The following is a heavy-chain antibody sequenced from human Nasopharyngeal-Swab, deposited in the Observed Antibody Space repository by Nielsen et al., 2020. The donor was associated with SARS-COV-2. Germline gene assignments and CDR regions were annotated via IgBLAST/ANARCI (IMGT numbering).Heavy chain of an antibody. CDR2: IYYSGST. CDR3: ARSMSGATVFDY. D-gene: IGHD1-26*01. V-gene: IGHV4-31*03. CDR1: GGSISSGGYY. Sequence: LRLSCTVSGGSISSGGYYWSWLRQPPGKGLEWIGYIYYSGSTYYNPSLQSRVTISVDTSKNQFSLTLSSVTAADTAVYYCARSMSGATVFDYWGQGTLVTVSS. J-gene: IGHJ4*02.